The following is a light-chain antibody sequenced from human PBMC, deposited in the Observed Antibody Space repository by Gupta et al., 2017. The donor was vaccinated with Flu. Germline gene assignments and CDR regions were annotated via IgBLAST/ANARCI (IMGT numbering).Light chain of an antibody. J-gene: IGKJ2*01. CDR3: MQFLQTPYT. Sequence: DIVMTQSPLSLPVTPGEPASISSRSTQVLLQSDGHDYLAWFLQKPGQSPRLLIYLGSSRASGVPDRFSGSGSGTDFTLKLSRVEAEDVGAYYCMQFLQTPYTFGQGTKLDIK. V-gene: IGKV2-28*01. CDR1: QVLLQSDGHDY. CDR2: LGS.